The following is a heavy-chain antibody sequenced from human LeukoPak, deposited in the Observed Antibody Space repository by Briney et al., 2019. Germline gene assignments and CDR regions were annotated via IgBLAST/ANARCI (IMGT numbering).Heavy chain of an antibody. D-gene: IGHD6-6*01. Sequence: GASVKVSCKASGYTFTSYGISWVRQAPGQGLEWMGRIIPILGIANYAQKFQGRVTITADKSTSTAYMELSSLRSEDTAVYYCARDSPESSSSSFYYYYGMDVWGQGTTVTVSS. J-gene: IGHJ6*02. CDR3: ARDSPESSSSSFYYYYGMDV. CDR2: IIPILGIA. V-gene: IGHV1-69*04. CDR1: GYTFTSYG.